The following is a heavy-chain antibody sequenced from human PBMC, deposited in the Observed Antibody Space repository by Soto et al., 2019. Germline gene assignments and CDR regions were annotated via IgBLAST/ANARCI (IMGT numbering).Heavy chain of an antibody. J-gene: IGHJ4*02. CDR1: GGSFSGYY. CDR2: INHSGST. V-gene: IGHV4-34*01. CDR3: ARANSRRVTDS. D-gene: IGHD2-21*02. Sequence: PSETLSLTCAVYGGSFSGYYWSWIRQPPGKGLEWIGEINHSGSTNYNPSLKSRVTISVDTSKNQFSLKLSSVTAADTAVYYCARANSRRVTDSWGQGTLVTVSS.